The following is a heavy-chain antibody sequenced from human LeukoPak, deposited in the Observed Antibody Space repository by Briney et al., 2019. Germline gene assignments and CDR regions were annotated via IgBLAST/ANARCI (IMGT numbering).Heavy chain of an antibody. CDR2: ISGDGIST. CDR3: AKDMTRHDYGDLLFDY. Sequence: GGSLRLSCAASGFTFDDYAMHWVRQAPGKGLELVSLISGDGISTYYAGSAKGRFTISRDNSKNSLYLQMNSLRAEDTALYYCAKDMTRHDYGDLLFDYWGQGTLVTVSS. J-gene: IGHJ4*02. V-gene: IGHV3-43*02. CDR1: GFTFDDYA. D-gene: IGHD4-17*01.